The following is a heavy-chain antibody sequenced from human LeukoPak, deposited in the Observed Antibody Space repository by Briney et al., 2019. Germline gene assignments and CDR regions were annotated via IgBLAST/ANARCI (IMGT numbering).Heavy chain of an antibody. Sequence: SETLSLTCTVSGGSISSYYWSWIRQPPGEGLEWIGYIYYSGSTNYNPSLKSRVTISVDTSKNQFSLKLSSVTAADTAVYYCARGGWYGSGSYFDYWGQGTLVTVSS. D-gene: IGHD3-10*01. CDR3: ARGGWYGSGSYFDY. V-gene: IGHV4-59*01. J-gene: IGHJ4*02. CDR1: GGSISSYY. CDR2: IYYSGST.